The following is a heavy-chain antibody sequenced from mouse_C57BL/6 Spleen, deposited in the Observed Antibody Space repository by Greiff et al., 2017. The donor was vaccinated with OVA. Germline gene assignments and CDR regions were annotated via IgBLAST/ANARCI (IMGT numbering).Heavy chain of an antibody. CDR3: ARGGVDYAMDY. V-gene: IGHV1-63*01. Sequence: QVQLQQSGAELVRPGTSVKMSCKASGYTFTNYWIGWAKQRPGHGLEWIGDIYPGGGYTNYNEKFKGKATLTADKSSSTAYMQFSSLTSEDSAIYYCARGGVDYAMDYWGQGTSVTVSS. CDR2: IYPGGGYT. J-gene: IGHJ4*01. CDR1: GYTFTNYW.